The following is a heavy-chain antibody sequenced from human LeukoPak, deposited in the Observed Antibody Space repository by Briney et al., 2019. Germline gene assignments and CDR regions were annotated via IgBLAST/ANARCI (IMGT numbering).Heavy chain of an antibody. J-gene: IGHJ6*02. CDR2: IYYSGST. CDR1: GGSISSGGYY. V-gene: IGHV4-31*03. CDR3: ASTLDDSSGYYLGYYYGMDV. Sequence: SQTLSLTCTVSGGSISSGGYYRSWIRQHPGKGLEWIGYIYYSGSTCYNPSLKSRVTISVDTSKNQFSLKLSSVTAADTAVYYCASTLDDSSGYYLGYYYGMDVWGQGTTVTVSS. D-gene: IGHD3-22*01.